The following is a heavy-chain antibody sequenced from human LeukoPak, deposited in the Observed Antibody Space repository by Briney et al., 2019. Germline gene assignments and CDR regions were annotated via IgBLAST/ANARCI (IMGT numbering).Heavy chain of an antibody. D-gene: IGHD5-18*01. J-gene: IGHJ4*02. CDR1: GFTFSSYA. CDR3: ARDSALRDTAMVKTFDY. CDR2: ISGSGGST. Sequence: PGGSLRLSCAASGFTFSSYAMSWVRQAPGKGLEWVSAISGSGGSTYYADSVKGRFTISRDNAKNSLYLQMNSLRAEDTAVYYCARDSALRDTAMVKTFDYWGQGTLVTVSS. V-gene: IGHV3-23*01.